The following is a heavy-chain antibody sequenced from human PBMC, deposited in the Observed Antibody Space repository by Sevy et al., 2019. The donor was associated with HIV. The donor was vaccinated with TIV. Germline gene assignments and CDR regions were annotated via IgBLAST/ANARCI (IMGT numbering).Heavy chain of an antibody. J-gene: IGHJ6*02. CDR2: ISYDINNK. V-gene: IGHV3-30-3*01. CDR1: GFTFFAYT. Sequence: GGSLRLSCAASGFTFFAYTMHWVRQAPVKGLEWVALISYDINNKNYADSVKGRFTISRDNSKKTLYLQMNSLRPEDTAVYYCARDLASSGNGLDVWGQGTTVTVSS. CDR3: ARDLASSGNGLDV. D-gene: IGHD3-3*02.